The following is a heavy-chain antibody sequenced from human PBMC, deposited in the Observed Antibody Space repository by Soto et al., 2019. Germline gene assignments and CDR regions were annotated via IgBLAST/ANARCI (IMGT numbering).Heavy chain of an antibody. J-gene: IGHJ5*02. CDR1: GFTFSSYD. CDR3: ERGTSYSSSWYWFDP. D-gene: IGHD6-13*01. V-gene: IGHV3-13*04. Sequence: GGSLRLSCAASGFTFSSYDMHWVRQATGKGLEWVSAIGTAGDTYYPGSVKGRFTISRENAKNSLYLQMNSLRAGDTAVYYCERGTSYSSSWYWFDPWGQGTLVTVSS. CDR2: IGTAGDT.